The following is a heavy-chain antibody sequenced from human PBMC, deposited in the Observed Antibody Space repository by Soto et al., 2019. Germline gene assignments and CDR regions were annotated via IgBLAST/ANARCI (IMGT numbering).Heavy chain of an antibody. J-gene: IGHJ4*02. Sequence: SETLSLTCTFSGDSVSSGSSHWNWIRQPPGKGLEWIGYIYSSGSTSYNPSLKSRVTISVDTSKNQFSLKLRSVTAADTAVYYCASLINAAFDFWGQGTLVTVSS. D-gene: IGHD3-10*01. CDR2: IYSSGST. CDR1: GDSVSSGSSH. V-gene: IGHV4-61*01. CDR3: ASLINAAFDF.